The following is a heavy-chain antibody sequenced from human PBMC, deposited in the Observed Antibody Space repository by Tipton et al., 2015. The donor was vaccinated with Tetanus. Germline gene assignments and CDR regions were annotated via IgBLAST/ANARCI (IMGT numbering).Heavy chain of an antibody. Sequence: GLVKPSETLTLTCTVSRASMNSYYWTWIRQPAGKGLEWIGRIYPSGSTDYNPSLESRVSMSVDTSKNQCSLTLTYVTAADTALYYCARERLGPVTGTRFLYDYWGQGTRVVVSS. J-gene: IGHJ4*02. CDR3: ARERLGPVTGTRFLYDY. CDR1: RASMNSYY. V-gene: IGHV4-4*07. CDR2: IYPSGST. D-gene: IGHD6-19*01.